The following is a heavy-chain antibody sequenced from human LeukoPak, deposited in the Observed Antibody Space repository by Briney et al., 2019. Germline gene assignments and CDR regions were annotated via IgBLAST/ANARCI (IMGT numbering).Heavy chain of an antibody. V-gene: IGHV3-7*01. Sequence: PGGSLRLSCAASGFTFSNYWMTWVRQAPGKGLEWVANIDQDGSEKNYVDSVKGRFTISRDNAKNSLYLQMNSLRAEDTAVYYCARFYGDYDYWGQGTLVTVSS. J-gene: IGHJ4*02. D-gene: IGHD4-17*01. CDR2: IDQDGSEK. CDR1: GFTFSNYW. CDR3: ARFYGDYDY.